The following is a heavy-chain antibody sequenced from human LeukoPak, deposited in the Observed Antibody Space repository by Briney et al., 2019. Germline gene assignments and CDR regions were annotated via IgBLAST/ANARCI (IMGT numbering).Heavy chain of an antibody. CDR3: ARDSRRDYGSGSYYPPYNWFDP. CDR2: IYTSGST. V-gene: IGHV4-4*07. J-gene: IGHJ5*02. CDR1: GGSISSYY. Sequence: PSETLSLTCAVNGGSISSYYWSWIRQPAGKGLEWIGRIYTSGSTNYNPSLKSRVTMSVDTSKNQFSLKLSSVTAADTAVYYCARDSRRDYGSGSYYPPYNWFDPWGQGTLVTVSS. D-gene: IGHD3-10*01.